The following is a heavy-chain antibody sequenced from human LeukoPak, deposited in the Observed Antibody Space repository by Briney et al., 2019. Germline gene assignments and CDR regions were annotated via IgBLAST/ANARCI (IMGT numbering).Heavy chain of an antibody. Sequence: GGSLRLSCAASGFTFSNYAMSWVRQVPGEGLEWVSAIVGSGGSTYYADSVKGRFSISRDNSKNTLFLQMNSLRVEDTALYYCSKWGDYDVLTGYYDSDFWGQGTLVTVSS. D-gene: IGHD3-9*01. CDR2: IVGSGGST. V-gene: IGHV3-23*01. J-gene: IGHJ4*02. CDR3: SKWGDYDVLTGYYDSDF. CDR1: GFTFSNYA.